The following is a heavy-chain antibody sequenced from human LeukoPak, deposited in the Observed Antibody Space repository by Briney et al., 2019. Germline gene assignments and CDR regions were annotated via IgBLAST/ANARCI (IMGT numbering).Heavy chain of an antibody. CDR2: ISGSGGST. V-gene: IGHV3-23*01. D-gene: IGHD2-15*01. J-gene: IGHJ4*02. Sequence: PGGSLRLSCAASGFTFSSYAMSWVRQAPGKGLEWVSAISGSGGSTYYADSVKGRFTISRDNSKNTLYLQMNSLRAEDTAVYYCAKDILQARYCSGGGCYLFDYWGQGTLVTVSS. CDR3: AKDILQARYCSGGGCYLFDY. CDR1: GFTFSSYA.